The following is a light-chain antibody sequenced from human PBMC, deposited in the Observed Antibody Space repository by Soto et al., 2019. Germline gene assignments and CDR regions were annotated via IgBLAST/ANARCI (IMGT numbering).Light chain of an antibody. CDR3: QQNNNWPRT. J-gene: IGKJ1*01. CDR2: GAS. V-gene: IGKV3-15*01. CDR1: QSVISD. Sequence: ETVMTQSPATLSVSPGERATLSCMAGQSVISDLAWYQKKPGQAPRLLIYGASTRATGIPARFSGGGSGTEFTLTISSLQSEDFAVYYCQQNNNWPRTFGQGTKVEIK.